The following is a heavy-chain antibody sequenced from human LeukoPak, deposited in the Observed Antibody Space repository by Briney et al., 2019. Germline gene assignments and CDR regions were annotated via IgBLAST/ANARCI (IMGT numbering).Heavy chain of an antibody. D-gene: IGHD1-26*01. V-gene: IGHV3-30*02. CDR3: AKDLGDSGPTPDSDY. J-gene: IGHJ4*02. CDR2: IRYDGRNK. Sequence: GGSLRLSCAASGFTFSSYAMSWVSPAPGKGLEWVAFIRYDGRNKYYADSVKGRFTISRDNSKNTLYLQMNSLRAEDTSVYYCAKDLGDSGPTPDSDYWGQGTLVTVSS. CDR1: GFTFSSYA.